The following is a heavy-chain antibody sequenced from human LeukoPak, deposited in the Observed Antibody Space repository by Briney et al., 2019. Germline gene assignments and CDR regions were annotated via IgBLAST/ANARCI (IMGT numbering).Heavy chain of an antibody. V-gene: IGHV1-2*06. CDR2: VNPASGGT. CDR3: SRASPFWSGYRDAFDI. J-gene: IGHJ3*02. D-gene: IGHD3-3*01. CDR1: GYSFTGYY. Sequence: GASVKVSCKASGYSFTGYYIHWLRQAPGRGLEWMGRVNPASGGTDYAQQFQGRVTMTRDTSISTAYMELSRLRSDDTAVYYCSRASPFWSGYRDAFDIWGQGTMVTVSS.